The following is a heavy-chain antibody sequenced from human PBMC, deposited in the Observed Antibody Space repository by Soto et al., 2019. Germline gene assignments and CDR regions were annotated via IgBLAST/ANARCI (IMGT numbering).Heavy chain of an antibody. V-gene: IGHV1-69*02. CDR3: VIQRSGVVY. J-gene: IGHJ4*02. Sequence: SVKVSCKASGGTFSSYTISWVRQAPGQGLEWMGRIIPILGIANYAQKFQGRVTITADKSTSTAYMELNRLKSDDTAVYYCVIQRSGVVYWGQGTLVTVSS. CDR2: IIPILGIA. CDR1: GGTFSSYT. D-gene: IGHD2-15*01.